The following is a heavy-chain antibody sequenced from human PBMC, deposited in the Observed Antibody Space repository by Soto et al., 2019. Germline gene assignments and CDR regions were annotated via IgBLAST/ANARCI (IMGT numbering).Heavy chain of an antibody. J-gene: IGHJ4*02. D-gene: IGHD3-10*01. CDR1: GGSISSYY. V-gene: IGHV4-59*01. CDR3: ATGRYYYGSEY. CDR2: IYYSGTT. Sequence: QVQLQESGPGLVKPSETLSLTCTISGGSISSYYWSWIRQPPGKGLEWVGYIYYSGTTNYNPSLKSRLTISLDTSKYQFSLNLNSVTAADTAVYFCATGRYYYGSEYWGQGTLVTVSS.